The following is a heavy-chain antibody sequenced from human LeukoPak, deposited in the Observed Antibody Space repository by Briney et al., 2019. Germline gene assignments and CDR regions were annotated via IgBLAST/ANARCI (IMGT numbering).Heavy chain of an antibody. CDR1: GGSISSYY. D-gene: IGHD2-15*01. V-gene: IGHV4-59*12. J-gene: IGHJ3*02. CDR2: ISYSGST. Sequence: SETLSLTCTVSGGSISSYYWSWIRLPPGKGLEWIGYISYSGSTNYNPSLKSRVTISVDTSKNQFSLKLSSVTAADTAVYYCARIPKSKAAFDAFDIWGQGTMVTVSS. CDR3: ARIPKSKAAFDAFDI.